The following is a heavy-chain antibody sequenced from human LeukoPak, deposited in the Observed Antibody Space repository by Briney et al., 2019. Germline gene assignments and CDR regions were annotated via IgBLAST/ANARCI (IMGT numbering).Heavy chain of an antibody. V-gene: IGHV4-59*01. J-gene: IGHJ4*02. CDR2: LYDSGST. CDR1: GGSISGYY. Sequence: PSETLSLTCTVSGGSISGYYWNWIRQPPGKGLEWIGYLYDSGSTNYNPSLKSRVIISVDMSKNQVSLKLNSVTAADTAVYYCARGREHYYGSGTYYNPFDYWGQGTLVTVSP. D-gene: IGHD3-10*01. CDR3: ARGREHYYGSGTYYNPFDY.